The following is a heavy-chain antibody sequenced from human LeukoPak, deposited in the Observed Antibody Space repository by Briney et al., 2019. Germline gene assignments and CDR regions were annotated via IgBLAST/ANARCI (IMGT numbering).Heavy chain of an antibody. Sequence: PSQTLSLTCAISGDSVSSNSAAWNWIRQSPSRGLEWLGRTYYRSKWYNDYAVSVKSRITINPDTSKNQFSLQLNSVTPEDTAVYYCARGDSYSSGPGAPPFFDYWGQGTLVTVSS. CDR1: GDSVSSNSAA. D-gene: IGHD6-25*01. V-gene: IGHV6-1*01. CDR2: TYYRSKWYN. CDR3: ARGDSYSSGPGAPPFFDY. J-gene: IGHJ4*02.